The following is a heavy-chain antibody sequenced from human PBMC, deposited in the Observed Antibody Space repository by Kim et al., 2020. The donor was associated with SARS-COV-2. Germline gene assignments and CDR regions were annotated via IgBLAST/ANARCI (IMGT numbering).Heavy chain of an antibody. D-gene: IGHD3-16*02. CDR1: GFTFSSYA. Sequence: GGSLRLSCAASGFTFSSYAMSWVRQAPGKGLEWVSAISGSGGSTYYADSVKGRFTISRDNSKNTLYLQMNSLRAEDTAVYYCAKPPSGQYDYVWGSYRYRGDYFDYWGQGTLVTVSS. CDR2: ISGSGGST. CDR3: AKPPSGQYDYVWGSYRYRGDYFDY. J-gene: IGHJ4*02. V-gene: IGHV3-23*01.